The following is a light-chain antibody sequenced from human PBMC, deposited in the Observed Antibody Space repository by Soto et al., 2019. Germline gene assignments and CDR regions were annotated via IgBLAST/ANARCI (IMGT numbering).Light chain of an antibody. CDR2: DGT. V-gene: IGLV2-23*01. J-gene: IGLJ2*01. CDR1: SSDVENYNL. Sequence: QSVLTQPASVSGSPGQSITISCTGTSSDVENYNLVSWYQQHPGKAPKLMIYDGTKRPSGVSNRFSGSKSGNTASLTISGLQAEDEADYYCCSYVTSTPVVFGGGTQLTVL. CDR3: CSYVTSTPVV.